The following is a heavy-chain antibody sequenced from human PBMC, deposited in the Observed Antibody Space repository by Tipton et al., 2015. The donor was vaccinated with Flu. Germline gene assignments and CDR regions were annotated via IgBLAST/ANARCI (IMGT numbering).Heavy chain of an antibody. V-gene: IGHV4-59*01. CDR3: ARVWGSPIYYYYYGMDV. CDR2: SYYSGST. J-gene: IGHJ6*02. D-gene: IGHD3-16*01. Sequence: TLSLTCTVSGGSISSYYWSWIRQPPGKGLEWIGDSYYSGSTNYNPSLKSRVTISVDTSKNQFSLKLSSVTAADTAVYYCARVWGSPIYYYYYGMDVWGQGTTVTVSS. CDR1: GGSISSYY.